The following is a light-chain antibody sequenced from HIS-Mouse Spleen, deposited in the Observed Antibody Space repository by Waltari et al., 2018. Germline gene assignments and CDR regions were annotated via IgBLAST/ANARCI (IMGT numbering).Light chain of an antibody. CDR2: EGS. J-gene: IGLJ2*01. V-gene: IGLV2-23*03. Sequence: QSALTQPASVSGSPGQSITIPCTGTSSDVGSYNLVSWYQQHPGKAPKLMMYEGSNRPSRVSNRFSGSKSGNPASLTISGLQAEDEADYYCCSYAGSSTFVVVFGGGTKLTVL. CDR1: SSDVGSYNL. CDR3: CSYAGSSTFVVV.